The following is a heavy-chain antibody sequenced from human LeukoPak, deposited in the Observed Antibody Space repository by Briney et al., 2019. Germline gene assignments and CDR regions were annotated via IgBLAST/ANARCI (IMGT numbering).Heavy chain of an antibody. CDR2: IYYTGST. V-gene: IGHV4-31*03. Sequence: SETLSLTCTVSGGSISSDGYYWSWIRQHPGKSLEWIGAIYYTGSTYYNPSLKSRATISVDTSKNHFSLKLTSVTAADTAVYYCARGTGGAAAADFDPWGQGTLVTVSS. D-gene: IGHD6-13*01. J-gene: IGHJ5*02. CDR3: ARGTGGAAAADFDP. CDR1: GGSISSDGYY.